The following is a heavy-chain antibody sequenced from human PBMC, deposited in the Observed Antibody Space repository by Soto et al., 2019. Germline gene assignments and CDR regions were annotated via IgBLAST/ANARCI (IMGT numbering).Heavy chain of an antibody. CDR3: ARADDFWSGYYDPTFDY. D-gene: IGHD3-3*01. V-gene: IGHV1-3*01. J-gene: IGHJ4*02. Sequence: GASVKVSCKASGYTFTSYAMHWVRQAPGQRLEWMGWINAGNGNTKYSQKFQGRVTITRDTSASTAYMELSSLRSEDTAVYYCARADDFWSGYYDPTFDYWGQGTLVTVSS. CDR2: INAGNGNT. CDR1: GYTFTSYA.